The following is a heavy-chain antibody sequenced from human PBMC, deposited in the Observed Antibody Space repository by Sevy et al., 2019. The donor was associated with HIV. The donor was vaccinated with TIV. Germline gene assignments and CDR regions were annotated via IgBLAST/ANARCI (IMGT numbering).Heavy chain of an antibody. Sequence: GGSLRLSCAASGFTFSSYCMSWVRQAPGKGLEWVANIKQDGSEKYYVDPVKGRFTISKDNAKNSLYLQMNSLRAEDTAVYYCARAHRIVVVPAACDYWGQGTLVTVSS. J-gene: IGHJ4*02. D-gene: IGHD2-2*01. CDR2: IKQDGSEK. CDR3: ARAHRIVVVPAACDY. V-gene: IGHV3-7*01. CDR1: GFTFSSYC.